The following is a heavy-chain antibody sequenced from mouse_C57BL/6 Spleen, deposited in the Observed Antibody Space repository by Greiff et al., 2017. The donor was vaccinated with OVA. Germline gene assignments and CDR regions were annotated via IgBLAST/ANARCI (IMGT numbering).Heavy chain of an antibody. CDR2: IYPGDGDT. J-gene: IGHJ4*01. V-gene: IGHV1-80*01. Sequence: QVQLQQSGAELVKPGASVKISCKASGYAFSSYWMNWVKQRPGKGLEWIGQIYPGDGDTNYNGKFKGKATLTADKSSSTAYMQLSSLTSEDSAVYFCARGGDTVVAPNAMDYWGQGTSVTVSS. CDR1: GYAFSSYW. D-gene: IGHD1-1*01. CDR3: ARGGDTVVAPNAMDY.